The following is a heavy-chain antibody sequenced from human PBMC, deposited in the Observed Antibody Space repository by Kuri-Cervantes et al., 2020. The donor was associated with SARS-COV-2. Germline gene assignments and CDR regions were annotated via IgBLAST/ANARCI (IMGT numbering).Heavy chain of an antibody. CDR1: GFTFSSYA. CDR2: ISGSGGST. D-gene: IGHD3-9*01. J-gene: IGHJ4*02. Sequence: GGSLRLSCAASGFTFSSYAMSWVRQAPGKGLEWVSAISGSGGSTYYADSVKGRFTISRDNSKNTLYLQMNSLKTEDTAVYYCGSSVLRFFDQYGDYWGRGTLVTVSS. CDR3: GSSVLRFFDQYGDY. V-gene: IGHV3-23*01.